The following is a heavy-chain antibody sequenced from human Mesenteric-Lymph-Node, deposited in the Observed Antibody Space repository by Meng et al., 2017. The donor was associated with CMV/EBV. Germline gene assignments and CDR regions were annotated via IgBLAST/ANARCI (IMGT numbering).Heavy chain of an antibody. Sequence: GESLKISCAASGFTVSSNYMSWVRQAPGKGLEWVSVIYSGGSTHYADSVKGRFTISRDNSKNTLYLQMNSMRAEDTAVYYCARASGSSYYFDHWGQGTLVTVSS. CDR3: ARASGSSYYFDH. D-gene: IGHD1-26*01. V-gene: IGHV3-66*02. CDR1: GFTVSSNY. CDR2: IYSGGST. J-gene: IGHJ4*02.